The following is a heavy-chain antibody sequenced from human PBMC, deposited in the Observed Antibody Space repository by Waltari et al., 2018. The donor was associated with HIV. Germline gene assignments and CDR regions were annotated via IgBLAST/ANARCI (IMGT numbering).Heavy chain of an antibody. D-gene: IGHD2-15*01. J-gene: IGHJ6*02. CDR1: GPTSGAYG. V-gene: IGHV3-48*01. Sequence: EVQLVEYGGKLVQPGGSLTPSCLASGPTSGAYGMHRFRRGPGKGLEWFAYISATGTTNFYANSVKGRFTVSRDNVENTLYLDMSSLRAEGTVDYYCARCETVVTPFINKYLGLDVCGPGTTVTVSS. CDR2: ISATGTTN. CDR3: ARCETVVTPFINKYLGLDV.